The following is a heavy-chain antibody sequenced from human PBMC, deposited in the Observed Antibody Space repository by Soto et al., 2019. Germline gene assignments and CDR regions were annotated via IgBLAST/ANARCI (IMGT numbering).Heavy chain of an antibody. D-gene: IGHD6-13*01. J-gene: IGHJ4*02. CDR3: ERSRVAAAGTIFHDY. Sequence: ASETLSLTCAVYGGSFSGYYWSWIRQPPGKGLEWIGEINHSGSTNYNPSLKSRVTISVDTSKNQFSLKLSCVTAADTAVYYCERSRVAAAGTIFHDYWGQGTLVTVSS. V-gene: IGHV4-34*01. CDR2: INHSGST. CDR1: GGSFSGYY.